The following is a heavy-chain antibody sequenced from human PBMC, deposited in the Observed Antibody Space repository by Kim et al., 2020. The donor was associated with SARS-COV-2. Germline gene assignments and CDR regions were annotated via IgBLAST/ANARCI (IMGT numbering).Heavy chain of an antibody. D-gene: IGHD6-6*01. Sequence: GGSLRLSCVGSGLTFNTYEMNWVRQAPGKGLEWVSYITSDSTIYSADSAKGRFVISRDDAKNSLYLQMTSLRVEDTAVYFCARDARLDNWGQGTLVAVSS. J-gene: IGHJ4*02. CDR2: ITSDSTI. V-gene: IGHV3-48*03. CDR3: ARDARLDN. CDR1: GLTFNTYE.